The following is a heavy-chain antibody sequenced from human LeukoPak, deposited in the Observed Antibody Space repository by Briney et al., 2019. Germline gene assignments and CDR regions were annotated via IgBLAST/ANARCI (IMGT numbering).Heavy chain of an antibody. V-gene: IGHV4-39*01. CDR2: IYYSGST. Sequence: PSETLSLTCTVSGGSISSSSYYWGWNRQPTGKGLEWIGSIYYSGSTYYNPSLKSRVTISVDTSKNQFSLKLSSVTAADTAVYYCARSCGITMIVVVGNWFDPWGQGTLVTVSS. J-gene: IGHJ5*02. D-gene: IGHD3-22*01. CDR1: GGSISSSSYY. CDR3: ARSCGITMIVVVGNWFDP.